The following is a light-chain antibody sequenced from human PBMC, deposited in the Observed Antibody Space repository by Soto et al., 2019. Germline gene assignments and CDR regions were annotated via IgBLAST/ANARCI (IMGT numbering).Light chain of an antibody. Sequence: DIELTQSPSTLSASVGDIVTIICRASQKIRTCLAWYQQKPGQPPRLLISDASSLQSGVPSRFSGSGYGTEFTLTISSLHPDDFATYYCQKYNDYYTFGQGTKVDIK. CDR2: DAS. V-gene: IGKV1-5*02. CDR1: QKIRTC. J-gene: IGKJ2*01. CDR3: QKYNDYYT.